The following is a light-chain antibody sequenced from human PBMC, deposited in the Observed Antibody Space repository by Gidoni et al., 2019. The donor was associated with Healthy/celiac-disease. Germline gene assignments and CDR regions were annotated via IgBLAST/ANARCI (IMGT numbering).Light chain of an antibody. CDR2: GAS. CDR1: HSVSSN. J-gene: IGKJ4*01. Sequence: EIVMTQSPATLPVSPGDRATITCRAGHSVSSNLAWYQQKPGQAPRLLIYGASTRATGIPARFSSSRGATEFTPPISSLQSEDFAVYYCQQYNNWPPLTFGGGTKVEIK. CDR3: QQYNNWPPLT. V-gene: IGKV3-15*01.